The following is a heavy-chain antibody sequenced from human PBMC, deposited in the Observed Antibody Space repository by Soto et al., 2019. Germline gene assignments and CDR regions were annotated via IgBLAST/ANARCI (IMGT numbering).Heavy chain of an antibody. CDR2: INAGNGNT. D-gene: IGHD6-13*01. CDR3: AADHLRGTAAALRMDWFDP. J-gene: IGHJ5*02. Sequence: WASVNVSCKASRSSFTTYALHWVRKAPGQRLEWMGWINAGNGNTNYAQKFQERVTITRDMSTSTAYMELSSLRSEDTAVYYCAADHLRGTAAALRMDWFDPWGQGTLVTVSS. V-gene: IGHV1-58*01. CDR1: RSSFTTYA.